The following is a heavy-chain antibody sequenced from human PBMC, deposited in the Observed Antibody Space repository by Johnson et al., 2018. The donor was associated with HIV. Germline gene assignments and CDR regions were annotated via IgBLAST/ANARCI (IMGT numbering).Heavy chain of an antibody. CDR3: ARANRGRNDAFDI. Sequence: VQLVEPGGGLVQPGGSLRLSCAASGFTFSSYDMHWVRQATGKGLEWVSAIGTAGDTYYPGSVKGRFTISRENAKNSLYLQMNSLRAGDTAVYYCARANRGRNDAFDIWGQGTMVTVSS. J-gene: IGHJ3*02. CDR1: GFTFSSYD. CDR2: IGTAGDT. D-gene: IGHD2-15*01. V-gene: IGHV3-13*01.